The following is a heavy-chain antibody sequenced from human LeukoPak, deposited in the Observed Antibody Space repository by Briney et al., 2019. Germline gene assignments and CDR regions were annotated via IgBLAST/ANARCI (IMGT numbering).Heavy chain of an antibody. V-gene: IGHV4-39*01. J-gene: IGHJ5*02. CDR2: IYYSGST. D-gene: IGHD3-10*01. Sequence: PSETLSLTCTVSGGSISTNSYYWGWIRQPPGMGLEWIGSIYYSGSTYYKPSLKSRVTISVDTSKNQFSLKLSAVTAADTAVYFCARNRYHYGSESYGVPNWFDPWGQGTLVTVSS. CDR1: GGSISTNSYY. CDR3: ARNRYHYGSESYGVPNWFDP.